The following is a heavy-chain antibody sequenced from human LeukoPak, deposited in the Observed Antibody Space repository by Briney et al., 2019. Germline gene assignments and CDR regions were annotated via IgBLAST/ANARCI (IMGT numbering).Heavy chain of an antibody. CDR3: AIGYCSGGRCYSNARTFDY. CDR1: GYTFTSYA. D-gene: IGHD2-15*01. V-gene: IGHV7-4-1*02. Sequence: ASVKVSCKASGYTFTSYAMNWVREAPGQGLEWMGWINANTGNPTYAQGLTGRFVFSLDTSVSTAYLQISSLKAEDTAVYYCAIGYCSGGRCYSNARTFDYWGQGTRVTVSS. CDR2: INANTGNP. J-gene: IGHJ4*02.